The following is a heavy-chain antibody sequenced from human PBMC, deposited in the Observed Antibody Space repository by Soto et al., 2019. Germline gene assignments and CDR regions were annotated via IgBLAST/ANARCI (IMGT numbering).Heavy chain of an antibody. V-gene: IGHV5-51*01. CDR1: GYTFTNYW. CDR2: IYPGDSDT. D-gene: IGHD1-26*01. J-gene: IGHJ3*02. Sequence: GESLKISCEGSGYTFTNYWIGWVRQMPGKGLEWMGIIYPGDSDTRYSPSFQGQVTISADKSISTAYLQWSSLKASDTAIYFCARTLWSSGSKSAFDIWDQGTMVTVSS. CDR3: ARTLWSSGSKSAFDI.